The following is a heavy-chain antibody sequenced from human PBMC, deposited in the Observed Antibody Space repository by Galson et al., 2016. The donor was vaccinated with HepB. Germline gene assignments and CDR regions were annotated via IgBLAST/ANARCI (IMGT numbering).Heavy chain of an antibody. D-gene: IGHD3-16*01. CDR2: ISAHDGNT. Sequence: SVKLSCTASGYTFSSFGVSWVRQAPGQGLEWMGWISAHDGNTNFDQKFQGRVTMTTDTSTSTAYMELRSLRSEDSAVYYCARATIGGSCPYYYYCGMDVWGQGTTVTVSS. CDR1: GYTFSSFG. J-gene: IGHJ6*02. V-gene: IGHV1-18*01. CDR3: ARATIGGSCPYYYYCGMDV.